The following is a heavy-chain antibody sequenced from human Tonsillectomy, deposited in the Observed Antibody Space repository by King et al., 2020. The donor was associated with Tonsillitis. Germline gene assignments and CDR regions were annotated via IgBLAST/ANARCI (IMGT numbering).Heavy chain of an antibody. V-gene: IGHV3-23*04. J-gene: IGHJ4*02. CDR1: GLTFSSCV. CDR2: MGLSNTNS. CDR3: SRGEGYCSGGTCYRYFDQ. D-gene: IGHD2-15*01. Sequence: VQLVESGGGLAQPGGSLRLSCAASGLTFSSCVMTWVRQAPGKGLDWVSIMGLSNTNSFYTASVTGRFTISRDNSKNTVYLQMKSLRFEDTAKYYCSRGEGYCSGGTCYRYFDQWGQGTLVTVSS.